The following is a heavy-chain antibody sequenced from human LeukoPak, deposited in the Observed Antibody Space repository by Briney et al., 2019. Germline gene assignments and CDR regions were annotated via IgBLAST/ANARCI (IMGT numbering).Heavy chain of an antibody. D-gene: IGHD3-10*02. CDR1: GGSFSGYY. J-gene: IGHJ3*02. Sequence: SETLSLTCAVYGGSFSGYYWSWIRQPPGKGLEWIGEINHSGSTNYNPSLKSRVTISVDTSKNQFSLKLSSVTAADTAVYYCARGGLVRGTINSLIAFDIWGQGIMVTVSS. V-gene: IGHV4-34*01. CDR3: ARGGLVRGTINSLIAFDI. CDR2: INHSGST.